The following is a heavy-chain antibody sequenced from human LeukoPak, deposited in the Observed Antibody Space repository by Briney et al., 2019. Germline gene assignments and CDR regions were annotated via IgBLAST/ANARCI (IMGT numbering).Heavy chain of an antibody. Sequence: GRSLRLSCAASGFTFSSYGMHWVRQAPGKGLEWVAVISYDGSNKYYADSVKGRFTISRDNSKNTLYLQMNSLRAEDTAVYYCAKNTERRGTVAAFDYWGQGTLVTVSS. CDR3: AKNTERRGTVAAFDY. CDR2: ISYDGSNK. J-gene: IGHJ4*02. V-gene: IGHV3-30*18. CDR1: GFTFSSYG. D-gene: IGHD6-19*01.